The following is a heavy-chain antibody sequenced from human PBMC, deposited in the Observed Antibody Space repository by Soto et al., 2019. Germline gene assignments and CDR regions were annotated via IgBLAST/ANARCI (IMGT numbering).Heavy chain of an antibody. Sequence: SETLSLTCTVSGGSISSGDYYWSWIRQPPGKGLEWIGYIYYSGSTYYNPSLKSRVTISVDTSKNQFSLKLSSVTAADTAVYYCASSDVGFGEPRMGFDPWGQGTLVTVPQ. CDR3: ASSDVGFGEPRMGFDP. CDR1: GGSISSGDYY. CDR2: IYYSGST. J-gene: IGHJ5*02. D-gene: IGHD3-10*01. V-gene: IGHV4-30-4*01.